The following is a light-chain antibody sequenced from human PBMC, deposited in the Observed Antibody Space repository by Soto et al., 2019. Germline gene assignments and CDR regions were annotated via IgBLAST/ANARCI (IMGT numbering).Light chain of an antibody. CDR2: DVS. CDR3: CSYAGSYTWV. V-gene: IGLV2-11*01. J-gene: IGLJ3*02. CDR1: SSDVGGYNY. Sequence: ALTQPRSVSGSPGQSVTISCTGTSSDVGGYNYVSWYQQHPGKAPKLMIYDVSKRPSGVPDRFSGSKSGNTASLTISGLQAEDEADYYCCSYAGSYTWVFGGGTQLTVL.